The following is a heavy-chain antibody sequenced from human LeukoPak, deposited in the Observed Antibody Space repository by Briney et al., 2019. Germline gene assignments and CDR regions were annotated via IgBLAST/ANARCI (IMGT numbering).Heavy chain of an antibody. CDR3: ARWHDILTGYHYYYYYMDV. J-gene: IGHJ6*03. V-gene: IGHV3-21*01. Sequence: GGSLRLSCAASGFTFSSYSMNWVRQAPGKGLEWVSSISSSSSYICYADSVKGRFTISRDNAKNSLYLQMNSLRAEDTAVYYCARWHDILTGYHYYYYYMDVWGKGTTVTISS. CDR2: ISSSSSYI. D-gene: IGHD3-9*01. CDR1: GFTFSSYS.